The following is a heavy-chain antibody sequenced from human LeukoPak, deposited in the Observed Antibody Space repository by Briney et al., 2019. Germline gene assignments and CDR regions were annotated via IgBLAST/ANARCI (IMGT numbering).Heavy chain of an antibody. CDR3: ARDPKSQLLLDY. CDR2: INPKSGGT. Sequence: ASVKVSCKASGYTFTGYYMHWVRQAPGQGLEWMGWINPKSGGTNYAQKFQGRVTMTRDTSIHTAYMELSRLRSDDTAVYYCARDPKSQLLLDYWGQGTLVTVSS. D-gene: IGHD2-2*01. CDR1: GYTFTGYY. J-gene: IGHJ4*02. V-gene: IGHV1-2*02.